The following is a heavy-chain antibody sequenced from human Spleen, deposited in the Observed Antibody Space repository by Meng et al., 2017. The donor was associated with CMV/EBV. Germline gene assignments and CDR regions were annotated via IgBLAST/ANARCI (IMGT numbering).Heavy chain of an antibody. D-gene: IGHD6-13*01. J-gene: IGHJ2*01. CDR3: ARISQLSSWYFDL. Sequence: SETLSLTCAVYGGSFSGYYWSWIRQPPGKGLEWIGEINHSGSTNYNPSLKSRVTISVDTSKNQFSLKLSSVTAADTAVYYCARISQLSSWYFDLWGRGTLVTVSS. CDR2: INHSGST. CDR1: GGSFSGYY. V-gene: IGHV4-34*01.